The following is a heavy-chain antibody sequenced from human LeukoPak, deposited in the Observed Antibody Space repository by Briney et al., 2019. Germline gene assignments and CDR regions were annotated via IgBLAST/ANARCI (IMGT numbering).Heavy chain of an antibody. J-gene: IGHJ4*02. CDR2: IYYSGST. V-gene: IGHV4-30-4*01. CDR1: GGSISSGDYS. Sequence: SETLSLTCTVSGGSISSGDYSWSWIRQPPGKGLEWIGYIYYSGSTYYNPSLKSRVTISVDTSKNQFSLKLSSVTAADTAVYYCARHSGSGYYYDFDYWGQGTLVTVSS. D-gene: IGHD3-22*01. CDR3: ARHSGSGYYYDFDY.